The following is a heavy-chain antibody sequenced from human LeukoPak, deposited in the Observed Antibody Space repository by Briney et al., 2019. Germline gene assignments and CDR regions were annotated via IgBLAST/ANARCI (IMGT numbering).Heavy chain of an antibody. CDR3: AKDIKFGGSRSPHAFDI. D-gene: IGHD1-26*01. CDR2: ISWNSGSI. J-gene: IGHJ3*02. V-gene: IGHV3-9*01. CDR1: GFTFDDYA. Sequence: PGRSLRLSCAASGFTFDDYAMHWVRQAPGKGLEWVSGISWNSGSIGYADSVKGRFTISRDNAKNSLYLQMNSLRAEDTALYYCAKDIKFGGSRSPHAFDIWGQGTMVTVSS.